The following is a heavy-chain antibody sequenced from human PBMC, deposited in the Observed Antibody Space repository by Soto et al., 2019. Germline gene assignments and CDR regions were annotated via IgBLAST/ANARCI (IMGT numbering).Heavy chain of an antibody. CDR2: ISSSGHYT. CDR3: ARELDGMDV. J-gene: IGHJ6*02. V-gene: IGHV3-11*05. CDR1: GITFSDYY. Sequence: QVQLVESGGGLVKPGGSLRLSCAASGITFSDYYMSWIRQAPGKGLEWVSYISSSGHYTEHADSVRGRFATSRDNPRKPLSRPSTSLRVEDRAVYYGARELDGMDVWGQGTTVTVSS.